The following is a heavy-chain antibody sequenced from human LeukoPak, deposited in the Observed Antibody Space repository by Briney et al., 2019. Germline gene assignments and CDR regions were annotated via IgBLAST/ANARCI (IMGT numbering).Heavy chain of an antibody. CDR3: ATETNGRHYDY. CDR1: GLTFSTSG. D-gene: IGHD1-14*01. CDR2: IGPTGSDR. V-gene: IGHV3-21*06. J-gene: IGHJ4*02. Sequence: KAGGSLRLFCTASGLTFSTSGFHWLRQAPGKGLEWVASIGPTGSDRYHADSIKGRFTISRDNANNFLYLQMNSLRAEDTAVYYCATETNGRHYDYWGQGTLLTVSS.